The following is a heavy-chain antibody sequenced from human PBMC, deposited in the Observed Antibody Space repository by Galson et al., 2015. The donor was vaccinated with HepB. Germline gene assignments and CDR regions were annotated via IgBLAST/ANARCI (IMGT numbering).Heavy chain of an antibody. J-gene: IGHJ6*02. CDR2: VNWDADT. CDR3: ARMVKVLTGYYKGTYYYGMDV. V-gene: IGHV2-70*13. Sequence: PALVKPTQTLTLTCSFSGFSLRTRGMCVSWIRQPPGKALEWLAIVNWDADTHYNASLKTRLTISKDTPKNPVVLTMTNLDPEDTGTYYCARMVKVLTGYYKGTYYYGMDVWGQGTAVTVSS. CDR1: GFSLRTRGMC. D-gene: IGHD3-9*01.